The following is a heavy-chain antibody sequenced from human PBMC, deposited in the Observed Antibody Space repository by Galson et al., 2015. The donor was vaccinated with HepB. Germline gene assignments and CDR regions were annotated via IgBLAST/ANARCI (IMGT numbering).Heavy chain of an antibody. J-gene: IGHJ6*02. CDR2: IDPSDSYT. CDR3: ARRITMVRGAYYYGMDV. CDR1: GYSFTSYW. D-gene: IGHD3-10*01. V-gene: IGHV5-10-1*01. Sequence: QSGAEVKKPGESLRISCKGSGYSFTSYWISWVRQMPGKGLEWMGRIDPSDSYTNYSPSFQGHVTISADKSISTAYLQWSSLKASDTAMYYCARRITMVRGAYYYGMDVWGQGTTVTVSS.